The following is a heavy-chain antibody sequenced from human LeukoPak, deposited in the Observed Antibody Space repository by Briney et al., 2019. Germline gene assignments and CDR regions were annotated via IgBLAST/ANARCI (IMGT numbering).Heavy chain of an antibody. CDR2: IIPIFGTA. CDR3: ARDNNGVVAVPPLYYYYMDV. Sequence: SVKVSCKASGGTFSSYAISWVRQAPGQGLEWMGGIIPIFGTANYAQKFQGRVTITTDESTSTAYMELSSLRSEDTAVYYCARDNNGVVAVPPLYYYYMDVWGKGTTVTVSS. V-gene: IGHV1-69*05. CDR1: GGTFSSYA. J-gene: IGHJ6*03. D-gene: IGHD3-22*01.